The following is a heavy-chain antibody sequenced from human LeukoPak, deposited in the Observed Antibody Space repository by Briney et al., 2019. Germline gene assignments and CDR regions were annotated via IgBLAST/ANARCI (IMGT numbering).Heavy chain of an antibody. CDR3: ARDSKYYYGHYYMDV. CDR1: GGSISSGGYY. CDR2: IYYSGST. J-gene: IGHJ6*03. Sequence: SETLSLTCTVSGGSISSGGYYWSWIRQHPGKGLEWIGYIYYSGSTYYNPSLKSRVTISVDTSKNQFSLKLSSVTAADTAVHYCARDSKYYYGHYYMDVWGKGTTVTVSS. D-gene: IGHD3-10*01. V-gene: IGHV4-31*03.